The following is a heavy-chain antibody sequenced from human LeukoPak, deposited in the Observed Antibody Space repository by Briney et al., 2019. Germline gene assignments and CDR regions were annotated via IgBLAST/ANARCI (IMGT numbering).Heavy chain of an antibody. Sequence: GGSLRLSCAASGFTFSILDMSWVRQAPGKGLEWVSAISGNGGRTYYADSVKGRFTISRDNSNNTLYLQMKSLRAEDTAVYYCALNWGNDFWGQGTLVTVSS. J-gene: IGHJ4*02. D-gene: IGHD7-27*01. CDR3: ALNWGNDF. V-gene: IGHV3-23*01. CDR2: ISGNGGRT. CDR1: GFTFSILD.